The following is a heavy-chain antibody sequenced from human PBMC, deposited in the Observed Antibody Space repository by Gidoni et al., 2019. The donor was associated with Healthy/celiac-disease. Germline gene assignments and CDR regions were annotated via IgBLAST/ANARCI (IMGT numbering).Heavy chain of an antibody. J-gene: IGHJ4*02. CDR2: ISYDGSNK. V-gene: IGHV3-30-3*01. CDR3: AREGYYYDSSGYYSDY. CDR1: GFTFSRYA. Sequence: QVQLVESGGVVVQRGRSLRLSCAASGFTFSRYAMHWVRQAPGKGLEWVAVISYDGSNKYYADSVKGRFTISRDNSKNTLYLQMNSLRADDTAVYYCAREGYYYDSSGYYSDYWGQGTLVTVSS. D-gene: IGHD3-22*01.